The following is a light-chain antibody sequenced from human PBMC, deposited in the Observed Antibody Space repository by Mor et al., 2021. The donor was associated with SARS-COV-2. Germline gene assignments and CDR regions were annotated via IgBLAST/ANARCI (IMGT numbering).Light chain of an antibody. V-gene: IGLV6-57*01. CDR2: EDN. CDR1: SGSIASNY. CDR3: QSYDSTNVV. Sequence: RSSGSIASNYVQWYQQRPGSSPTTVIYEDNQRPSGVPDRFSGSIDRSSNSASLTISGLKTEDEADYYCQSYDSTNVVFGGG. J-gene: IGLJ2*01.